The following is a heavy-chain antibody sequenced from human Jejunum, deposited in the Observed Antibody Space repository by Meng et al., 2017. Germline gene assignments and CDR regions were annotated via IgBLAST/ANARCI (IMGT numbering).Heavy chain of an antibody. D-gene: IGHD5-18*01. V-gene: IGHV3-23*01. CDR1: GFSFSNYA. CDR2: ISDSGGRI. J-gene: IGHJ4*02. CDR3: AKGGYSFGYNDF. Sequence: GESLKISCAASGFSFSNYAMSWVRLAPERGLEWVSVISDSGGRIYYTDSVKGRFTISRDNSENTLFLQMRRLRAEDTAIYFCAKGGYSFGYNDFWGQGTQVTVSS.